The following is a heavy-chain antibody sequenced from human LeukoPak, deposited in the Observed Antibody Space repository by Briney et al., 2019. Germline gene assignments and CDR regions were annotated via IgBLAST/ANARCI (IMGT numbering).Heavy chain of an antibody. Sequence: SETLSLTCTVSGGPISSHYWSWIRKPPGTRQQRIGYLYYSGSTNYNPSLKSRVSISVDTSKNQFSLKLSSVTAADTAVYYCARGLIMAVAGRGEFHYWGQGTLVTVSS. CDR1: GGPISSHY. CDR2: LYYSGST. CDR3: ARGLIMAVAGRGEFHY. J-gene: IGHJ4*02. V-gene: IGHV4-59*11. D-gene: IGHD6-13*01.